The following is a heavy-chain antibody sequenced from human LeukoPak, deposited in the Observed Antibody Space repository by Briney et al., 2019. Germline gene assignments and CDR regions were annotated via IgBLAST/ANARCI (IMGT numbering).Heavy chain of an antibody. CDR3: AREEVVGATTLFDY. J-gene: IGHJ4*02. CDR1: GGSISSGGYY. D-gene: IGHD1-26*01. CDR2: IYYSGST. V-gene: IGHV4-61*08. Sequence: SQTLSLTCTVSGGSISSGGYYWSWIRQPPGKGLEWIGYIYYSGSTNYNPSLKSRVTISVDTSKNQFSLKLSSVTAADTAVYYCAREEVVGATTLFDYWGQGTLVTVSS.